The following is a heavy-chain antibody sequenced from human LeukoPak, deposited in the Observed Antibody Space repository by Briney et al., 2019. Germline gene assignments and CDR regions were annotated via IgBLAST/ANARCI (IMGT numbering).Heavy chain of an antibody. Sequence: PSETLSLTCTVSGGSVSSDSYYWSWIRQPPGKKLEWIGYIYNSGNTNYNPSLKSRVTMSVDTSKNQFSLKLSSVTAADTAVYYCARYYYDSSGYYYDYWGQGTLVTVSS. V-gene: IGHV4-61*01. J-gene: IGHJ4*02. CDR1: GGSVSSDSYY. CDR3: ARYYYDSSGYYYDY. CDR2: IYNSGNT. D-gene: IGHD3-22*01.